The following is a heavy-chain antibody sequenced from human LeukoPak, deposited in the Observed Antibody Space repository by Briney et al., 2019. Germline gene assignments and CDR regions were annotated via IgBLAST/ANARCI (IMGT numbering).Heavy chain of an antibody. J-gene: IGHJ6*04. CDR1: GGSISSYY. Sequence: ASENLSLTCTVSGGSISSYYWSWIRQPPGKGLEWIGYIYYSGSTNYNPSLKSRVTISVDTSKNQFSLKLSSVTAADTAVYYCARDLGVGMDVWGKGTTVTISS. CDR2: IYYSGST. CDR3: ARDLGVGMDV. V-gene: IGHV4-59*01.